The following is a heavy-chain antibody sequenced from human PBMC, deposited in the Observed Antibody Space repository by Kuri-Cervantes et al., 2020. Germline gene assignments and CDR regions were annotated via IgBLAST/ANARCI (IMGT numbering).Heavy chain of an antibody. CDR2: INPSGGST. D-gene: IGHD6-13*01. CDR3: ARGAGYSSSWYENWFDP. V-gene: IGHV1-46*01. J-gene: IGHJ5*02. CDR1: GYTFTSYY. Sequence: ASVKVSCKASGYTFTSYYMHWVRQAPGQGLEWMGIINPSGGSTSYAQKFQGRVTMTTDTSTSTAYMELSSLRSEDTAVYYCARGAGYSSSWYENWFDPWGQGTLVTVSS.